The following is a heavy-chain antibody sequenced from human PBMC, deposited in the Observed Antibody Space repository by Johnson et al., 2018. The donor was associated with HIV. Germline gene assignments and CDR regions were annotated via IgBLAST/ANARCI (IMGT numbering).Heavy chain of an antibody. J-gene: IGHJ3*02. Sequence: QVQLVESGGGVVQPGGSLRLSCAASGFNFSNYGMHWVRQAPGKGLEWVAFIRYNGGNKYYADSVKGRFTISRDNSKNTLYLQMNSLRAEDTAVYYCAKLQYCSGGSCYFDAFDIWGQGTMVTGSS. CDR3: AKLQYCSGGSCYFDAFDI. CDR2: IRYNGGNK. V-gene: IGHV3-30*02. CDR1: GFNFSNYG. D-gene: IGHD2-15*01.